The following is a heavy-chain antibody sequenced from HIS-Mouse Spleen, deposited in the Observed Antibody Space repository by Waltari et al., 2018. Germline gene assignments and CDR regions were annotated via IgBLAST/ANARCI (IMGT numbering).Heavy chain of an antibody. CDR1: GCSISSSSYY. CDR3: AREIPYSSSWYDWYFDL. V-gene: IGHV4-39*07. J-gene: IGHJ2*01. Sequence: QLQLQESGPGLVKPSETLSLTCTVSGCSISSSSYYWGWIRQPPGKGLEWIGSIYYSGSTYYNPPLKSRFTISVDTSKNQFSLKLSSVTAADTAVYYCAREIPYSSSWYDWYFDLWGRGTLVTVSS. D-gene: IGHD6-13*01. CDR2: IYYSGST.